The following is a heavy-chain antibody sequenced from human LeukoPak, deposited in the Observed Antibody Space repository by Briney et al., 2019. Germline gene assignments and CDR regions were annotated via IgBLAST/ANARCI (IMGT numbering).Heavy chain of an antibody. CDR3: ARVVTMIVVAYPDAFDI. J-gene: IGHJ3*02. D-gene: IGHD3-22*01. V-gene: IGHV3-53*01. CDR1: GFTVSSNY. Sequence: GGSLRLSCAASGFTVSSNYMSWVRHAPGKGLEWVSVIYSGGSTYYADSVKGRFTISRDNSKNTLYLQMNSLRAEDTAVYYCARVVTMIVVAYPDAFDIWGQGTMVTVSS. CDR2: IYSGGST.